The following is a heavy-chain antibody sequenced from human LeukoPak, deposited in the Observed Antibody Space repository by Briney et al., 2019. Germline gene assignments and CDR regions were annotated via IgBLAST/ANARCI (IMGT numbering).Heavy chain of an antibody. J-gene: IGHJ4*02. D-gene: IGHD1-26*01. Sequence: PSETLSLTCTVSGGSISSSSYYWSWIRQPPGKGLEWIGYIYYSGSTNYNPSLKSRVTISVDTSKNQFSLKLSSVTAADTAVYYCARNSGSRLPYFDYWGQGTLVTVSS. CDR3: ARNSGSRLPYFDY. CDR1: GGSISSSSYY. CDR2: IYYSGST. V-gene: IGHV4-61*01.